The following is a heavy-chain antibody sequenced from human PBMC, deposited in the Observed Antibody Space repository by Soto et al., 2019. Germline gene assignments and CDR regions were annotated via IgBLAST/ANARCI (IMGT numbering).Heavy chain of an antibody. J-gene: IGHJ6*02. V-gene: IGHV2-5*02. CDR3: VQSRCGDDCLQSYSSHSYYGLDV. D-gene: IGHD2-21*02. CDR1: GFSLSTTGVG. CDR2: IYWDDDK. Sequence: QITLKESGPTLVKPSETLTLTCTFSGFSLSTTGVGVGWIRQPPGKALEWLALIYWDDDKRYNPSLNSRLTITKDTSKNQVVLAMTNMDPVDTATFYCVQSRCGDDCLQSYSSHSYYGLDVWGQGTTVTVSS.